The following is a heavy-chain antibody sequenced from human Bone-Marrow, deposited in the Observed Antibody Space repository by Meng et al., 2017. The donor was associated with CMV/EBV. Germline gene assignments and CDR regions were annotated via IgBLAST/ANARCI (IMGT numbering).Heavy chain of an antibody. CDR1: GDTFSSYA. CDR3: ARAKIVVVPAATPDAFDI. V-gene: IGHV1-69*05. Sequence: SVKVSCKASGDTFSSYAISWVRQAPGQGLEWMGGIIPIFGTANYAQKFQGRVTITTDESTSTAYMELSSLRSEDTAVYYCARAKIVVVPAATPDAFDIWGQGTMVTVSS. CDR2: IIPIFGTA. J-gene: IGHJ3*02. D-gene: IGHD2-2*01.